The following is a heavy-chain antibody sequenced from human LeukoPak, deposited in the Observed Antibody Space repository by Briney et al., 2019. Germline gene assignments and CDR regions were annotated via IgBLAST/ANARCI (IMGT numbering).Heavy chain of an antibody. CDR3: AKVRETGRYFDY. D-gene: IGHD1-1*01. CDR1: GLTFNNYA. CDR2: ISGSGGST. J-gene: IGHJ4*02. V-gene: IGHV3-23*01. Sequence: PGGSLRLSCAVSGLTFNNYAMSWVRQAPGKGLEWVSAISGSGGSTYYADSVKGRFTISRDNSKNTLYLQMNSLRAENTAVYYCAKVRETGRYFDYWGQGTLVTVSS.